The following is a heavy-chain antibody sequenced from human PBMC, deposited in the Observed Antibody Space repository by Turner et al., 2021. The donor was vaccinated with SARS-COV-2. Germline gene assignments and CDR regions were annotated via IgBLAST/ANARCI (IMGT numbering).Heavy chain of an antibody. Sequence: QVQLHQWGAGLFKPSEALSRACPVYGGSSSGYYLSCIRQPPGKGLEWIVEINHSESTNYNPSLKSRVTISVDTSKNQFYLKLSAVNAAETSVYYCAICIKRVLMSGSYYYYGMDVWGQGTTVTVSS. CDR1: GGSSSGYY. CDR3: AICIKRVLMSGSYYYYGMDV. CDR2: INHSEST. D-gene: IGHD1-26*01. V-gene: IGHV4-34*01. J-gene: IGHJ6*02.